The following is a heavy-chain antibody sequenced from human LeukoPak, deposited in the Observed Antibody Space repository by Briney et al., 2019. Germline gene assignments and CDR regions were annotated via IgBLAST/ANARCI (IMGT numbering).Heavy chain of an antibody. V-gene: IGHV4-39*07. CDR2: IYYSGST. CDR1: GGSIISDSYY. CDR3: ARYYYDSSGYGY. J-gene: IGHJ4*02. Sequence: SETLSLTCSVSGGSIISDSYYWGWIRQPPGKGLEWIGSIYYSGSTYYNPSLKSRVTISVDTSKNQFSLKLSSVTAADTAVYYCARYYYDSSGYGYWGQGTLVTVSS. D-gene: IGHD3-22*01.